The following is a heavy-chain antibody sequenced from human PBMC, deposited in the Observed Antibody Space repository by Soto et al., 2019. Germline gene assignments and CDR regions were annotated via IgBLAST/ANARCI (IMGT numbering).Heavy chain of an antibody. D-gene: IGHD3-22*01. CDR1: GGSISSYY. CDR2: IYYSWST. Sequence: SETLSLTCSVSGGSISSYYWSWIRQPPGKGLEWIGYIYYSWSTNYNPSLKSRVTISVDTSKNQFSLKLSSVTAADTAVYYCARVDHYYDSSGLFDYWGQGTLVTVSS. J-gene: IGHJ4*02. CDR3: ARVDHYYDSSGLFDY. V-gene: IGHV4-59*01.